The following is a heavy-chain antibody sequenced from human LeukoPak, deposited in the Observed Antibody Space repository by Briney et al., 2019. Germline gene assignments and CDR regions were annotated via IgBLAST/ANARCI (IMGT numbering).Heavy chain of an antibody. Sequence: PSETLSLTCTVSGGSISSSSYYWGWIRQPPGKGLEWIGSIYYSGSTYYNPSLKSRVTISVDTSKNQFSLKLSSVTAADTAVYYCARHPYYRNSYYFDYWGQGTLVTVSS. V-gene: IGHV4-39*01. J-gene: IGHJ4*02. CDR1: GGSISSSSYY. CDR2: IYYSGST. CDR3: ARHPYYRNSYYFDY. D-gene: IGHD4-11*01.